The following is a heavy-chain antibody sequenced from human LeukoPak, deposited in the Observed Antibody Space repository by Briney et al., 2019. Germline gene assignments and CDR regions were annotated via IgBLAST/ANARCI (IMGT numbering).Heavy chain of an antibody. V-gene: IGHV1-2*02. Sequence: ASVKVSCKASGYTFTGYYMHWVREAPGQGLEWMGWINPNSGGTNYAQKFQGRVTMTRDTSISTAYMELSRMRSDDTAVYYCASSITMILVVTPAPNFDYWGQGTLVTVSS. CDR2: INPNSGGT. CDR3: ASSITMILVVTPAPNFDY. CDR1: GYTFTGYY. J-gene: IGHJ4*02. D-gene: IGHD3-22*01.